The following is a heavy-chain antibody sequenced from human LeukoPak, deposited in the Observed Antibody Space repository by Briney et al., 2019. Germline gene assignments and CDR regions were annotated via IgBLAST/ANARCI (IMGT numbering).Heavy chain of an antibody. CDR2: ISAYNGNT. CDR1: GYTFTSYG. V-gene: IGHV1-18*01. CDR3: ARDSPSEWELLFDY. D-gene: IGHD1-26*01. Sequence: ASLKVSCKASGYTFTSYGISWVRQAPGQGLEWMGWISAYNGNTNYAQKLQGRVTMTTDTSTSTAYMELRSLRSDDTAVYYCARDSPSEWELLFDYWGQGTLVTVSS. J-gene: IGHJ4*02.